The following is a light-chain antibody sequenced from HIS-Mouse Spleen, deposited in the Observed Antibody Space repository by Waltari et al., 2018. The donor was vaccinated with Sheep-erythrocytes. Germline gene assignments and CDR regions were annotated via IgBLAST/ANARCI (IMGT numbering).Light chain of an antibody. CDR1: KLGDKY. Sequence: SYELTQPPSVSVSPVQTASITCSGAKLGDKYACGYQQKPGRSPVLVIYQDGKRPSGIPERFSGSNSGNTATLTISGTQAMDEADYYCQAWDSSTAWVFGGGTKLTVL. V-gene: IGLV3-1*01. CDR3: QAWDSSTAWV. J-gene: IGLJ3*02. CDR2: QDG.